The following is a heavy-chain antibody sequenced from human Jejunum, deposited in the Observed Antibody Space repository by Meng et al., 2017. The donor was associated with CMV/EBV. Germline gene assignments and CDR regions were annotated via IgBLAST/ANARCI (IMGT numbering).Heavy chain of an antibody. Sequence: LRLSCSDSGFIFTDYYMDWVRQAPGKGLEWVGRAKPKSYTTQLAASVEGRFTISRDDSKNSLFLQMNNLKTEDTALYYCVRDNWGLDYWGQRTLVTVSS. CDR2: AKPKSYTT. CDR1: GFIFTDYY. D-gene: IGHD7-27*01. J-gene: IGHJ4*02. CDR3: VRDNWGLDY. V-gene: IGHV3-72*01.